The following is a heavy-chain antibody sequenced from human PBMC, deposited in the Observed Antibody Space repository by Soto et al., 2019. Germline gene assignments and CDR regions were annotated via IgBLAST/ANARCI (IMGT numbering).Heavy chain of an antibody. CDR1: GFTVSSNY. CDR2: IYSGGSI. D-gene: IGHD5-12*01. Sequence: GGSLRLSCSASGFTVSSNYVSWVRQAPGKGLEWVSVIYSGGSIYYADSVKGRFTISRDNAKNSPYLQMNSLRAEDTAVYYCARGGGYDYFYYYGMDVWGQGTTVTVSS. V-gene: IGHV3-53*01. CDR3: ARGGGYDYFYYYGMDV. J-gene: IGHJ6*02.